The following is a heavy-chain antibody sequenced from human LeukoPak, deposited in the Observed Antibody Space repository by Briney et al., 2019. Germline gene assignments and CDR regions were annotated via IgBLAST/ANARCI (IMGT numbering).Heavy chain of an antibody. CDR3: ARVDGPTGRRKYYYYYMDV. CDR1: GGSISSSSYY. J-gene: IGHJ6*03. V-gene: IGHV4-39*07. Sequence: SETLSLTCTVSGGSISSSSYYWGWIRQPPGKALEWIGSIYYSGSTYYNPSLKSRVTISLDTSKNQFSLKLSSVTAADTAVYYCARVDGPTGRRKYYYYYMDVWGKGTTVTISS. D-gene: IGHD1-14*01. CDR2: IYYSGST.